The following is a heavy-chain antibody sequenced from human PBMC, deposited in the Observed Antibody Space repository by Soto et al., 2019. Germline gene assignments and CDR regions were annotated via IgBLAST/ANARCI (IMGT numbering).Heavy chain of an antibody. CDR1: GFTFTRYS. Sequence: PGGSLRLSCAASGFTFTRYSMNWVRQAPGKGLEWVSSISISTNNIYYGDSMKGRFTISRDNARNSLYLQMNSLRDEDTALYYCARDLGENVDIVATTLSPSYNYNYAMDVWGQGTTLTASS. J-gene: IGHJ6*02. V-gene: IGHV3-21*06. D-gene: IGHD5-12*01. CDR3: ARDLGENVDIVATTLSPSYNYNYAMDV. CDR2: ISISTNNI.